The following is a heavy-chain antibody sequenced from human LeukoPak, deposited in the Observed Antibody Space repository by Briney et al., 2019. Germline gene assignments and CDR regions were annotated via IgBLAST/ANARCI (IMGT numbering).Heavy chain of an antibody. CDR1: GFTFSSYA. D-gene: IGHD2-2*01. Sequence: PGRSLRLSCAASGFTFSSYAMHWVRQAPGKGLEWVAVISYDGSNKYYADSVKGRFTISRDNSKNTLYLQMNSLRAEDTAVYYCASQPGAYVPAAMRLDYWGQGTLVTVSS. V-gene: IGHV3-30*04. J-gene: IGHJ4*02. CDR2: ISYDGSNK. CDR3: ASQPGAYVPAAMRLDY.